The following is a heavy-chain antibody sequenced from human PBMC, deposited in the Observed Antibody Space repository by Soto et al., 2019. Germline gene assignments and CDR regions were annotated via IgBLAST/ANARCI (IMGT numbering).Heavy chain of an antibody. CDR2: IVVGTGNT. Sequence: SVKVSCKASGFTFTSSGVQWVRQARGQRLEWIGWIVVGTGNTNYAQKFQERVTITRDMSTSTAYMELSSLRSEDTAVYYCARSQGSSTSLEIYYYYYYGMDVWGQGTTVTVSS. V-gene: IGHV1-58*01. CDR1: GFTFTSSG. J-gene: IGHJ6*02. D-gene: IGHD2-2*01. CDR3: ARSQGSSTSLEIYYYYYYGMDV.